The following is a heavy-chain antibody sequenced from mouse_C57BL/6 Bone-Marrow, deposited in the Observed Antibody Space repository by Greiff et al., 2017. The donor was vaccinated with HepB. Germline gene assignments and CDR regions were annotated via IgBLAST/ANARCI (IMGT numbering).Heavy chain of an antibody. CDR3: ASYYYGSSYRYFDV. D-gene: IGHD1-1*01. CDR1: GYSITSGYY. CDR2: ISYDGSN. V-gene: IGHV3-6*01. J-gene: IGHJ1*03. Sequence: EVKLMESGPGLVKPSQSLSLTCSVTGYSITSGYYWNWIRQFPGNKLEWMGYISYDGSNNYNPSLKNRISITRDTSKNQFFLKLNSVTTEDTATYYCASYYYGSSYRYFDVWGTGTTVTVSS.